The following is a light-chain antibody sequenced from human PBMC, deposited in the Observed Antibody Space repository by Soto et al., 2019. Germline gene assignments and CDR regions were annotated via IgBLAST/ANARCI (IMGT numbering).Light chain of an antibody. CDR2: DAS. CDR1: QGICNY. V-gene: IGKV3D-11*01. Sequence: EDVLTQYQAILSLSPGERATLSCRDSQGICNYLAWYQQKPGQAPRLLIYDASNRATDIPARISGSGSDTDFTLPVDSLEPEDPAVYCCQQRNFWAHIFGPGTSVEIK. CDR3: QQRNFWAHI. J-gene: IGKJ3*01.